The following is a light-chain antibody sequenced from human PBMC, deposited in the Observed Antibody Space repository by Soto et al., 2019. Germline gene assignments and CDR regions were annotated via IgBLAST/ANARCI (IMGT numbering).Light chain of an antibody. J-gene: IGLJ3*02. V-gene: IGLV4-60*02. Sequence: QSVLTQSSSASASLGSSVKLTCTLSSGHSSYIIAWHQQQPGKAPRYLMELESSGSYNKGSGVPDRFSGSSSGADRFLTISNLQFDDEADYYCETWDRNTWVFGGGTKLTVL. CDR3: ETWDRNTWV. CDR1: SGHSSYI. CDR2: LESSGSY.